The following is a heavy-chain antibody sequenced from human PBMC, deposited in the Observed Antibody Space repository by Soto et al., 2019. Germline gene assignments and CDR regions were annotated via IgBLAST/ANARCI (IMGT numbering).Heavy chain of an antibody. J-gene: IGHJ5*02. Sequence: SVKVSCKASGGTFSSYAISWVRQAPGQGLEWMGGIIPIFGTANYAQKFQGRVTITADESTSTAYMELSSLRSEDTAVYYCAAAEMATTPGPWLDPWGQGTLVTVSS. CDR3: AAAEMATTPGPWLDP. CDR2: IIPIFGTA. V-gene: IGHV1-69*13. CDR1: GGTFSSYA. D-gene: IGHD5-12*01.